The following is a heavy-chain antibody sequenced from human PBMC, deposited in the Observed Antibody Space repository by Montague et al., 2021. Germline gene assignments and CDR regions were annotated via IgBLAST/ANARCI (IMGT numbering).Heavy chain of an antibody. CDR3: ARDRTAAGS. D-gene: IGHD6-13*01. V-gene: IGHV3-7*01. Sequence: SLRLSWAASGFTFDYYCMSWVRQAPGKGLEWVANINEDGSEKNYADSVRGRFSISRDNTKNSLYLQMNSLRVEDTAVYYCARDRTAAGSWGHGTLVIVSS. CDR1: GFTFDYYC. CDR2: INEDGSEK. J-gene: IGHJ5*01.